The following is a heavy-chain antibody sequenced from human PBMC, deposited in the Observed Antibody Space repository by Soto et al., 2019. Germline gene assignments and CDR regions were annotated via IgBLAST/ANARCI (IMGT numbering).Heavy chain of an antibody. V-gene: IGHV4-31*03. CDR2: IYYSGST. D-gene: IGHD3-9*01. J-gene: IGHJ4*02. CDR1: GGSISSGGYY. Sequence: SETLSLTCTFSGGSISSGGYYWSWIRQHPGKGLEWIGYIYYSGSTYYNPSLKSRVTISVDTSKNQFSLKLSSVTAADTAVYYCARLGPKGLRYFDWLSRFDYWGQGTLVTVSS. CDR3: ARLGPKGLRYFDWLSRFDY.